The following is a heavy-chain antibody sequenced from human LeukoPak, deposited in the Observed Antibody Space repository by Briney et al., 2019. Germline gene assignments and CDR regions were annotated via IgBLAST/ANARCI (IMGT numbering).Heavy chain of an antibody. D-gene: IGHD6-13*01. CDR2: IDPSDSYT. CDR1: GYGFTSYW. J-gene: IGHJ4*02. CDR3: ARRDRTSWYDFDY. Sequence: GESLKISCKGSGYGFTSYWISWVRQMPGKGLEWMGRIDPSDSYTNYSPSFQGHVTISADKSISTAYLQWGSLKASDTAMYYCARRDRTSWYDFDYWGQGTLVTVSS. V-gene: IGHV5-10-1*01.